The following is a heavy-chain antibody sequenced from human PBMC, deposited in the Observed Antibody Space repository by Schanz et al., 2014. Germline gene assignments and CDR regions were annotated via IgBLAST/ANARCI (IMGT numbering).Heavy chain of an antibody. J-gene: IGHJ3*02. CDR2: IYYSGST. Sequence: QVPLQQSGPGLVKPSQTLSLTCTVSGDSISSSGSYWTWIRQHPGKGLEWIGYIYYSGSTYYNPSLKSRVTISTDMSRNQFSLRLKSVTAADTALYYCARERDALDIWGQGTMVIVSS. V-gene: IGHV4-31*03. CDR1: GDSISSSGSY. CDR3: ARERDALDI.